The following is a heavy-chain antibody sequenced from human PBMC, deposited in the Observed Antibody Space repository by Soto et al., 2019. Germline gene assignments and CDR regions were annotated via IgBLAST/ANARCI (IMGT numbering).Heavy chain of an antibody. Sequence: SETLSLTCAVYGGSFSGYYWSWIRQPPGRGLEWIGEINHSGSTNYNPSLKSRVTMSVDTSKNQFSLKLSSVTAADTAVYFCARAVGGYDFWSASYYYYYYMDVWGKGTTVTVS. CDR2: INHSGST. V-gene: IGHV4-34*01. D-gene: IGHD3-3*01. CDR3: ARAVGGYDFWSASYYYYYYMDV. CDR1: GGSFSGYY. J-gene: IGHJ6*03.